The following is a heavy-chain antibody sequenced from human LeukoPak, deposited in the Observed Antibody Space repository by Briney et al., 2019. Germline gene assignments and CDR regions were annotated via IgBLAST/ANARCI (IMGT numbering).Heavy chain of an antibody. CDR1: GFTFSSYA. Sequence: GGSLRLSCAASGFTFSSYAMSWVRQAPGKGLEWVSAISGSGDSTYYADSVMGRFTISRHNSRNTLYLQMNSLRAEDTAVYYCARVDTVMAYYFDLWGQGTLVTVSS. CDR3: ARVDTVMAYYFDL. V-gene: IGHV3-23*01. CDR2: ISGSGDST. J-gene: IGHJ4*02. D-gene: IGHD5-18*01.